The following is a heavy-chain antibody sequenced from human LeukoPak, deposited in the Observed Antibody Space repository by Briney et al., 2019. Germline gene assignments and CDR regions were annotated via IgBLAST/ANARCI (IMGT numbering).Heavy chain of an antibody. J-gene: IGHJ4*02. CDR1: GGSISSGGYS. CDR3: ARGGDRYGDFDY. D-gene: IGHD4-17*01. CDR2: IYHSGST. Sequence: SETLSLTCAVSGGSISSGGYSWSWIRQPPGKGLEWIGYIYHSGSTYYNPSLKSRVTISVDRSKNQFSLKLSSVTAADTAVYYCARGGDRYGDFDYWGQGTLVTVSS. V-gene: IGHV4-30-2*01.